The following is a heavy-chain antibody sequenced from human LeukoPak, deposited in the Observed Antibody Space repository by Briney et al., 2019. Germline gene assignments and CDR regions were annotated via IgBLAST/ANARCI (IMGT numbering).Heavy chain of an antibody. CDR2: IYPADSDT. CDR3: VKGFSGTYFGMDV. V-gene: IGHV5-51*01. CDR1: GYTFINYW. J-gene: IGHJ6*02. Sequence: GESLKISCKGSGYTFINYWIAWVRQMPGKDLEFMGIIYPADSDTRYSPSFQGQVTISADKSINTAYLQWSRLQASDTAMYYCVKGFSGTYFGMDVWGPGTMVTVSS. D-gene: IGHD3-10*01.